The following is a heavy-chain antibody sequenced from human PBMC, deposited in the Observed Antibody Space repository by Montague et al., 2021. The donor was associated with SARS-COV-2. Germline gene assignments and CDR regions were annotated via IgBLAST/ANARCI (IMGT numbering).Heavy chain of an antibody. CDR3: ARHWGIAAAGN. D-gene: IGHD6-13*01. CDR1: GGSITDRTYY. Sequence: SETLSLTCSVSGGSITDRTYYWGCIRQPPGKGLEWIGAINYSGTTYYXPSLKSRVTISLDTAKNQFSLKMTSVTAADTAVYYCARHWGIAAAGNWGQGTLVTVSS. CDR2: INYSGTT. J-gene: IGHJ4*02. V-gene: IGHV4-39*01.